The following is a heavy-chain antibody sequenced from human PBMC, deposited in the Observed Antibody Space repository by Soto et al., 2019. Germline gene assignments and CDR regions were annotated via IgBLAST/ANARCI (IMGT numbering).Heavy chain of an antibody. Sequence: QLQLQESGSGLVKPSQTLSLTCAVSGGSISSGGYSWSWIRQPPGKGLEWIGYIYHSGSTYYTPSLKSRVTISVDRSKNQFSLKLSSVTAADTAVYYCAREGYSGYDSPGYFDYRGQGTLVTISS. D-gene: IGHD5-12*01. CDR3: AREGYSGYDSPGYFDY. CDR2: IYHSGST. J-gene: IGHJ4*02. V-gene: IGHV4-30-2*01. CDR1: GGSISSGGYS.